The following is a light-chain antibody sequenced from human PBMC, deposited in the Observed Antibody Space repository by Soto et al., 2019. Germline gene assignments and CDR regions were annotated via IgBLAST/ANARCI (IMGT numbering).Light chain of an antibody. Sequence: QSVLTHPASVSGSPGQSITISCTGTISDVGLYDYVSWYQQHPGKAPQLMIYAVSNRPSGVSNRFSASKSGNTASLFISGLQAEDEADYYCSSYTSDSSYVFGSGTKVTVL. J-gene: IGLJ1*01. CDR2: AVS. CDR3: SSYTSDSSYV. V-gene: IGLV2-14*01. CDR1: ISDVGLYDY.